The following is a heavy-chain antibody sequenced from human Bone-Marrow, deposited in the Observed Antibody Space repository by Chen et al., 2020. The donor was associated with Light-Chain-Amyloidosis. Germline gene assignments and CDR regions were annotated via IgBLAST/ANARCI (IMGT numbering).Heavy chain of an antibody. CDR1: GGTFSSYA. CDR3: AGDVGGYCPIVVGYIPPVAVTNYNSGMAV. CDR2: IIPILGQA. V-gene: IGHV1-69*01. J-gene: IGHJ6*02. D-gene: IGHD2-8*01. Sequence: QVQLVQSGAEVKKPGSSVKVSCKASGGTFSSYAISWVRQAPGQGLEWMGGIIPILGQANNEQRFQGGVTIPRDESRGPAYRGRSGWRPEAPAVYTGAGDVGGYCPIVVGYIPPVAVTNYNSGMAVGAQGPRSPSP.